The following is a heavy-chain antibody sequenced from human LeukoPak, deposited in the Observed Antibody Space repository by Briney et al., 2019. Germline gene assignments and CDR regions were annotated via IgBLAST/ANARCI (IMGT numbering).Heavy chain of an antibody. CDR3: AREGGGIAAAGKKFDP. D-gene: IGHD6-13*01. Sequence: ASVKVSCKASGYTFTSYYMHWVRQAPGQGLEWMGIINPSGGSASCAQKFQGRVTMTRDTSASTVYMELTSLRSEDTAVYYCAREGGGIAAAGKKFDPWGQGTLVTVSS. J-gene: IGHJ5*02. CDR2: INPSGGSA. CDR1: GYTFTSYY. V-gene: IGHV1-46*01.